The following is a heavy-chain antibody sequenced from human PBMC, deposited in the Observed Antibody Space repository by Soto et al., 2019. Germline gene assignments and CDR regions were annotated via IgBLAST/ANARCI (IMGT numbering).Heavy chain of an antibody. V-gene: IGHV3-49*03. CDR1: GFTFSSYW. Sequence: PGGSLRLSCAASGFTFSSYWMSWFRQAPGKGLEWVGFIRSKVYGGTTEYAASVKGRFTISRDDSISIAYLQMNSLKTEDTAVYYCTSTIFGVVIPGGYYYGMDVWGQGTTVTVSS. D-gene: IGHD3-3*01. CDR3: TSTIFGVVIPGGYYYGMDV. CDR2: IRSKVYGGTT. J-gene: IGHJ6*02.